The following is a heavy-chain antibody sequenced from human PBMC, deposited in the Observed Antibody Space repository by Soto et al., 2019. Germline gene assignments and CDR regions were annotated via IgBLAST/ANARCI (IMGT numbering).Heavy chain of an antibody. J-gene: IGHJ4*02. CDR2: ISYDGSNK. D-gene: IGHD6-13*01. CDR1: GFTFSTYA. Sequence: QVQLVESGGGVVQPERSLRLSCAASGFTFSTYAMHWVRQAPGKWLEWVAVISYDGSNKYYADSVKGRFTISRDNSKNTLYLQMNSLRAEDTAVYYCARRSPWQQLVVAPPDCWGQGTLVTVSS. CDR3: ARRSPWQQLVVAPPDC. V-gene: IGHV3-30-3*01.